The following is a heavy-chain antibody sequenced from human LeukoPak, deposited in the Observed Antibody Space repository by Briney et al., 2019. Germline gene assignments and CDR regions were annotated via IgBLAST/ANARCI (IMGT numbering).Heavy chain of an antibody. CDR1: GGSISSYY. Sequence: SETLSLTCTVSGGSISSYYWSWIRQPPGKGLEWIGYIYYSGSTNYNPSLKSRVTISVDTSKNQFSLKLSSVTAADTAVYYCARLQGFAEPPPVRAFDIWGQGTMVTVSS. CDR2: IYYSGST. D-gene: IGHD3-10*01. V-gene: IGHV4-59*01. J-gene: IGHJ3*02. CDR3: ARLQGFAEPPPVRAFDI.